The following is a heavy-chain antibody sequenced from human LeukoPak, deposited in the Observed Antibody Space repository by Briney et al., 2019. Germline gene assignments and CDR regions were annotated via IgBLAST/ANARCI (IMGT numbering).Heavy chain of an antibody. CDR3: ARGGDSTTWYEFDY. V-gene: IGHV3-53*01. CDR1: GFIVSSNY. D-gene: IGHD6-13*01. CDR2: IHSGGGT. J-gene: IGHJ4*02. Sequence: GGSLRLSCAASGFIVSSNYMSWVRQAPGKGLEWVSVIHSGGGTNYADSVKGRFTISRDNSKNTLYLQMNSLRAEDTAVYYCARGGDSTTWYEFDYWGQGTLVTVSS.